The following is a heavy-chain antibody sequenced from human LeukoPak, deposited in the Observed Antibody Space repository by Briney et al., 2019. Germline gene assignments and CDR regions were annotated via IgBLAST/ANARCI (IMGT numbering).Heavy chain of an antibody. V-gene: IGHV1-8*01. Sequence: ASVKVSRKASGYTFTSYDINWVRQATGQGLEWMGWMNPNSGNTGYAQKFQGRVTMTRNTSISTACMELSSLRSEDTAVYYCARGLGRLRGGYYWNYWGQGTLVTVSS. CDR1: GYTFTSYD. J-gene: IGHJ4*02. CDR2: MNPNSGNT. D-gene: IGHD3-22*01. CDR3: ARGLGRLRGGYYWNY.